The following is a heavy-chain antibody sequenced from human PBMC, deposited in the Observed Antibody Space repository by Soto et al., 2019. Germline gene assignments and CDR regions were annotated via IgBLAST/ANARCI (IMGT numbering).Heavy chain of an antibody. Sequence: EVQVVESGGGLVQPGRSLRLSCAASGFSFDDYAMHWVRQAPGKGLEWVSGISWNSGTIGYEDSVKGRFTISRDNAKNSLYLQMNSLRAEDTALYYCAKSTGGTANGMGVWGQGTTVTVSS. CDR3: AKSTGGTANGMGV. V-gene: IGHV3-9*01. CDR1: GFSFDDYA. CDR2: ISWNSGTI. D-gene: IGHD2-8*02. J-gene: IGHJ6*02.